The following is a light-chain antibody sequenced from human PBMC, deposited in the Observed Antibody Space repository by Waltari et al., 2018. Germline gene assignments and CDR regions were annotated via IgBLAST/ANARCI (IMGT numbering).Light chain of an antibody. V-gene: IGLV1-40*01. CDR2: GNN. Sequence: QSVLTQPPSVSGAPGQRVTISCTGSSSNIGASYDVHWYQQFPGTAPKLLIYGNNTRPSGSPDRFSGSKSGTSASLAITGLQAEDEADYYCQSCDSSLSGSFVFGTGTKVTVL. CDR1: SSNIGASYD. CDR3: QSCDSSLSGSFV. J-gene: IGLJ1*01.